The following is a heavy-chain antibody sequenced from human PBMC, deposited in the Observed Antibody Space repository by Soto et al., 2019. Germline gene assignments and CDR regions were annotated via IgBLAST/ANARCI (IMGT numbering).Heavy chain of an antibody. D-gene: IGHD3-10*01. J-gene: IGHJ4*02. CDR3: ARDRPGSQHYCDY. V-gene: IGHV3-74*01. CDR2: INTDGSGT. Sequence: GGSLRLSCAASGFTFSSDWMHWVRQAPGKGLVCVSRINTDGSGTSYADSVKGRFTISRDNAKNTLYLQMNSLRAEDTAMYYCARDRPGSQHYCDYWGQGNMVTV. CDR1: GFTFSSDW.